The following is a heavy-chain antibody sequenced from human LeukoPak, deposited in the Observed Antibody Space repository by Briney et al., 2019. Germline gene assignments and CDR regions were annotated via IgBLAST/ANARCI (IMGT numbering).Heavy chain of an antibody. J-gene: IGHJ4*02. Sequence: ASVKVSCKASGYTFTIYGISWVRQATGQGLGWMGWISAYNGNTNYAQKLQGRVTMTTDTSTSTAHMELRSLRSENTAVYYCARDEIMVYGSHYFYYWGQETLVTVSS. D-gene: IGHD2-8*01. V-gene: IGHV1-18*04. CDR1: GYTFTIYG. CDR2: ISAYNGNT. CDR3: ARDEIMVYGSHYFYY.